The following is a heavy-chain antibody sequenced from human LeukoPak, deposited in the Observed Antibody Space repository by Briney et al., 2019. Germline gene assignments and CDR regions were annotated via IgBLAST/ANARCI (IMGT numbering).Heavy chain of an antibody. CDR1: GFTFSSYA. CDR2: ISGSGGST. J-gene: IGHJ3*02. Sequence: GGSLRLSCAASGFTFSSYAMSWVRQAPGKGLEWVSAISGSGGSTYYADSVKGRFTISRDNSKNTLYLQMNSLRAEDTAVYYCAKEQSLWLVGRSAFDIWGQGTMVTVSS. CDR3: AKEQSLWLVGRSAFDI. D-gene: IGHD6-19*01. V-gene: IGHV3-23*01.